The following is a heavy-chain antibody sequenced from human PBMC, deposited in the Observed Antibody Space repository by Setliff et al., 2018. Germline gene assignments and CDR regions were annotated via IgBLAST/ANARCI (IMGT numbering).Heavy chain of an antibody. J-gene: IGHJ4*02. CDR1: GYSFTSYW. Sequence: GESLTLSCKGSGYSFTSYWIGWVRQMPGKGLEWMGIIYPGDSDTRYSPSFQGKVTISADKSISTAYLQWSSLKASDTAMYYCARQARYSSSWYMGGYFDYWGQGTLVTVSS. V-gene: IGHV5-51*01. CDR3: ARQARYSSSWYMGGYFDY. CDR2: IYPGDSDT. D-gene: IGHD6-13*01.